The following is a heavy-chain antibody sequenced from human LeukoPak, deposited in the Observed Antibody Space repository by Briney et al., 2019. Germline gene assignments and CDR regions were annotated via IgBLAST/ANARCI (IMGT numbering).Heavy chain of an antibody. CDR2: INHSGST. CDR3: ARGDYYDSSGYYYN. Sequence: TSETLSLTCAVYGGSFSGYYWSWIRQPPGKGLEWIGEINHSGSTNYNPSLKSRVTMSVDTSKNQFSLKLSSVTAADTAVYYCARGDYYDSSGYYYNWGQGTLVTVSS. D-gene: IGHD3-22*01. CDR1: GGSFSGYY. J-gene: IGHJ4*02. V-gene: IGHV4-34*01.